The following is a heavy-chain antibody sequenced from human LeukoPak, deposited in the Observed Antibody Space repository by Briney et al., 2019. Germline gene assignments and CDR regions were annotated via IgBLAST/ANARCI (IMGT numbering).Heavy chain of an antibody. CDR3: ARQTGSGLFILP. CDR2: IFYSGST. D-gene: IGHD3/OR15-3a*01. CDR1: GGSISNYH. J-gene: IGHJ4*02. Sequence: SETLSLTCTVSGGSISNYHWGWIRQPPGKGLEWIGYIFYSGSTNDNPSLKSRVTISVDTSKNQFSLRLSSVTAADTAVYYCARQTGSGLFILPGGQGTLVTVSS. V-gene: IGHV4-59*08.